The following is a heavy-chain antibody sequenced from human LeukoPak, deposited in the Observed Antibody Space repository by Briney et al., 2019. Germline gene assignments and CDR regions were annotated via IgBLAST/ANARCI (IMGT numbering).Heavy chain of an antibody. J-gene: IGHJ4*02. D-gene: IGHD6-19*01. CDR3: ARVEQQWLVSYFDY. V-gene: IGHV3-21*01. CDR2: ISSSSSSYI. Sequence: GGSLRLSCAASGFTFSSYSMNWVRQAPGKGLEWVSSISSSSSSYIYYADSVKGRFTISRDNAKNSLYLQMNSLRAEDTAVYYCARVEQQWLVSYFDYWGQGTLVTVSS. CDR1: GFTFSSYS.